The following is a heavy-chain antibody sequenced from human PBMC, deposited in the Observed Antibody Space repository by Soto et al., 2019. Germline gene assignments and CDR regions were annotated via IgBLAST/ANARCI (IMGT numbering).Heavy chain of an antibody. CDR3: ARRGVGATLVDY. J-gene: IGHJ4*02. D-gene: IGHD1-26*01. CDR1: GGSISRSNW. V-gene: IGHV4-4*02. CDR2: IYHSGST. Sequence: PSETLSLTCAVSGGSISRSNWWGWVRQPPGKGLEWIEEIYHSGSTNYNPSLKSRVTISVDKSKNQFSLKLSSVTAADTAVYYCARRGVGATLVDYWGQGTLVTVSS.